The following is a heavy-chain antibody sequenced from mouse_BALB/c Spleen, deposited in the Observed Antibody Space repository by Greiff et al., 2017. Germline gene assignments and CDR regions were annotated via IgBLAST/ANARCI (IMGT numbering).Heavy chain of an antibody. D-gene: IGHD1-1*01. J-gene: IGHJ4*01. Sequence: VQLKESGPGLVKPSQSLSLTCTVTGYSITSDYAWNWIRQFPGNKLEWMGYISYSGSTSYNPSLKSRISITRDTSKNQFFLQLNSVTTEDTATYYCARSDYCGSSYYAMDYWGQGTSVTVSS. CDR2: ISYSGST. V-gene: IGHV3-2*02. CDR3: ARSDYCGSSYYAMDY. CDR1: GYSITSDYA.